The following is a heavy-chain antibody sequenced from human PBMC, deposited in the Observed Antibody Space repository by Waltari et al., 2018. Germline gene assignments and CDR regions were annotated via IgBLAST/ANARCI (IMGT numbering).Heavy chain of an antibody. CDR1: GFTFTNYW. Sequence: EVQLVESGGGLVQPGGSLRLSCTASGFTFTNYWMHWVRQAPGKGLVWVSRINSASTTTNYADSVKGRFTISRDNAKNTVSLQMNSLTVEDTAVYYCSANFQHWGQGTLVTVSS. CDR3: SANFQH. D-gene: IGHD6-25*01. J-gene: IGHJ1*01. CDR2: INSASTTT. V-gene: IGHV3-74*01.